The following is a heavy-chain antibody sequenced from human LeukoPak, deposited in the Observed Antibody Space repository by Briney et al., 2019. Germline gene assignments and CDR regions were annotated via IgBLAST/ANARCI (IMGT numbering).Heavy chain of an antibody. V-gene: IGHV4-39*01. D-gene: IGHD3-10*01. CDR1: GGSISSSSYY. J-gene: IGHJ4*02. CDR3: ARKYYGSGSYYKDINFDY. Sequence: PLETLSLTCTVSGGSISSSSYYWGWIRQPPGKGLEWIGSIYYSGSTYYNPSLKSRVTISVDTSKNQFSLKLSSVTAADTAVYYCARKYYGSGSYYKDINFDYWGQGTLVTVSS. CDR2: IYYSGST.